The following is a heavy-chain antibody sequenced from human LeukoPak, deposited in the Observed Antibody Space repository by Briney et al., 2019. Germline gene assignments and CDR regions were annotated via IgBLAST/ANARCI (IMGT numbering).Heavy chain of an antibody. Sequence: SVKVSCKASGYTFTSYDINWVRQATGQGLEWMGWVNPNSGNTGYAQKFQGRVTMTRNTSISTTYMELSSLRSEDTAVYYCARGPTYYDILTGHTYYYYGMDVWGQGTTVTVSS. V-gene: IGHV1-8*01. D-gene: IGHD3-9*01. CDR2: VNPNSGNT. J-gene: IGHJ6*02. CDR3: ARGPTYYDILTGHTYYYYGMDV. CDR1: GYTFTSYD.